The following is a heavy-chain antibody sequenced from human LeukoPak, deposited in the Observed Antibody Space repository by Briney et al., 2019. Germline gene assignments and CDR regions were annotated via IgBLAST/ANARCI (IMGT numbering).Heavy chain of an antibody. Sequence: GGSLRLSCAASGFTFSSYAMSWVRQAPGKGLEWVSAISGSGGSTYYADPVKGRFTISRDNSKNTLYLQMNSLRAEDTAVYYCAKVRPVVAATYGTFDYWGQGTLVTVSS. CDR3: AKVRPVVAATYGTFDY. D-gene: IGHD2-15*01. CDR1: GFTFSSYA. CDR2: ISGSGGST. J-gene: IGHJ4*02. V-gene: IGHV3-23*01.